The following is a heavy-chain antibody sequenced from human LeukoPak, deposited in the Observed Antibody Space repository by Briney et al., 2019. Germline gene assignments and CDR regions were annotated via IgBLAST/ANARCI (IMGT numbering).Heavy chain of an antibody. CDR1: GFSLTTSGMC. CDR3: ARSLMRRVMNTRSFDY. Sequence: SGPALVKPTQTLTLTCTFSGFSLTTSGMCASWIRQPPGKALEWLTRIDWDGDKFYSASLKTRLSISKDTSRNQVVLTMANVDPADTATYFCARSLMRRVMNTRSFDYWGQGILVTVSS. D-gene: IGHD3-10*01. J-gene: IGHJ4*02. CDR2: IDWDGDK. V-gene: IGHV2-70*17.